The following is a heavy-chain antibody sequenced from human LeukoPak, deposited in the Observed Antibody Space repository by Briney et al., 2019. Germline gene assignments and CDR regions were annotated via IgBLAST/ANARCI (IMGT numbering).Heavy chain of an antibody. J-gene: IGHJ4*02. CDR1: GFTFSSYA. CDR2: ISYDGSNK. D-gene: IGHD3-16*01. V-gene: IGHV3-30*04. Sequence: GRSLRLSCAASGFTFSSYAMHWVRQAPGKGLEWVAVISYDGSNKYYADFVKGRFTISRDNSKNTLYLQMNSLRAEDTAVYYCARDTETWDYFDYWGQGTLVTVSS. CDR3: ARDTETWDYFDY.